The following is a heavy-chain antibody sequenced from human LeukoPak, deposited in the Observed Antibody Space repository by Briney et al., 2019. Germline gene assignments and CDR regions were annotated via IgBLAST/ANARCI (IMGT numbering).Heavy chain of an antibody. CDR1: GRSISIYY. J-gene: IGHJ6*03. Sequence: PSETLSLTCTVSGRSISIYYWSWIRQPPGKGLEWIGYIYYSGITNYNPSFKSRVTISVDTSKNQFSLKLSSVTAADTAVYYCARALLWFGEFPPHYMDVWGKGTTVTVSS. CDR2: IYYSGIT. D-gene: IGHD3-10*01. CDR3: ARALLWFGEFPPHYMDV. V-gene: IGHV4-59*01.